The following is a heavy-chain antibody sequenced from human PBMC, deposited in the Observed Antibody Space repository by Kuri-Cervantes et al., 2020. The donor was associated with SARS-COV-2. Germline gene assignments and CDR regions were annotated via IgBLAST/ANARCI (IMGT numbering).Heavy chain of an antibody. Sequence: GESLKISCAASGFTFSGSAMHWVRQASGKGLEWVGRIRSKANSYATAYAASVKGRFTISRDDSKNTAYLQMNSLKTEDTAVYYCARETYYYDSSGYYTYYYYGMDVWGQGTTVTVSS. V-gene: IGHV3-73*01. D-gene: IGHD3-22*01. CDR2: IRSKANSYAT. J-gene: IGHJ6*02. CDR1: GFTFSGSA. CDR3: ARETYYYDSSGYYTYYYYGMDV.